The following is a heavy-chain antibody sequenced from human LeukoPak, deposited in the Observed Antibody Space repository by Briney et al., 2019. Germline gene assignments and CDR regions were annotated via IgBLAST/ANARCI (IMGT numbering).Heavy chain of an antibody. J-gene: IGHJ6*03. CDR2: INHSGST. CDR3: ARGSSSWYYYYYYMDV. D-gene: IGHD6-13*01. Sequence: SETLSLTCAVYGGSFSGYYWSWIRQPPGKGLEWIGEINHSGSTNYNPSLKSRVTLSVDTSKNQFSLKLSSVTAADTAVYYCARGSSSWYYYYYYMDVWGKGTTVTVSS. V-gene: IGHV4-34*01. CDR1: GGSFSGYY.